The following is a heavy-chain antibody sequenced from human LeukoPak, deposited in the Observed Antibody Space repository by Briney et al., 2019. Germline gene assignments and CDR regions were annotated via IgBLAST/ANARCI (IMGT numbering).Heavy chain of an antibody. CDR3: VRGYCSSTTCPLDY. Sequence: GGSLRLSCAASGFTFSSYSMNWVRQAPGKGLEWVSSISSSSSYIYYADSVKGRFTISRDDAKNTLYLQMNSLRADDTALYYCVRGYCSSTTCPLDYWGQGTLVTVSS. CDR1: GFTFSSYS. D-gene: IGHD2-2*01. V-gene: IGHV3-21*01. CDR2: ISSSSSYI. J-gene: IGHJ4*02.